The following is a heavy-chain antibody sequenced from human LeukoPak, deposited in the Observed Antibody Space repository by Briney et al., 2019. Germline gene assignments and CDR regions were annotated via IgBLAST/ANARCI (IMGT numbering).Heavy chain of an antibody. CDR1: GFTFSSYS. V-gene: IGHV3-48*01. CDR3: AKVITSGSYHFDY. D-gene: IGHD1-26*01. Sequence: PGGSLRLSCAASGFTFSSYSMNWVRQAPGKGLEWVSYISSSSSTIYYADSVKGRFTISRDNAKNSLYLQMNSLRAEDTAVYYCAKVITSGSYHFDYWGQGTLVTVSS. J-gene: IGHJ4*02. CDR2: ISSSSSTI.